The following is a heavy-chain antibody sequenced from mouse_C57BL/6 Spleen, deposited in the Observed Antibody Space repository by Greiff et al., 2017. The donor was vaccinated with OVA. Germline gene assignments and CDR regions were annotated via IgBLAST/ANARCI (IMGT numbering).Heavy chain of an antibody. CDR3: ARAPNWDNAMDY. D-gene: IGHD4-1*01. J-gene: IGHJ4*01. CDR2: IYPGDGDT. CDR1: GYAFSSSW. Sequence: QVQLQQSGPELVKPGASVKISCKASGYAFSSSWMNWVKQRPGKGLEWIGRIYPGDGDTNYNGKFKGKATLTADKSFSTAYMQLSSLTSEDSAVYFCARAPNWDNAMDYWGQGTSVTVSS. V-gene: IGHV1-82*01.